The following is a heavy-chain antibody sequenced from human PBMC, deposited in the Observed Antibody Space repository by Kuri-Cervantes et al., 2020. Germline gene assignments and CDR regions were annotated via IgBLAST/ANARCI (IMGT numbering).Heavy chain of an antibody. CDR2: ISGSGGST. V-gene: IGHV3-23*01. D-gene: IGHD3-16*01. J-gene: IGHJ4*02. CDR3: AKTGPFGNDYFDY. CDR1: GFTFSSYA. Sequence: LSLTCAASGFTFSSYAMSWVRQAPGKGLEWVSAISGSGGSTYYADSVKGRFTISRDNSKNTLYLQMNGLRAEDTAVYYCAKTGPFGNDYFDYWGQGTLVTVSS.